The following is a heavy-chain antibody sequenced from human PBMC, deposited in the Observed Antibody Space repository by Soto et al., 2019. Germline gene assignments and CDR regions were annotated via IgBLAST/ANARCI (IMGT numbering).Heavy chain of an antibody. CDR1: YGSISSCEYY. V-gene: IGHV4-30-4*01. Sequence: SEPLSVTCTVSYGSISSCEYYWVLIRHPPGKGLEWIGYIYYIVITYYNSSLNSRVTISVDTSKNQFSLKLSSVTAADTAIYDVARAGQGDSRVYYHVDVWGQGTLVTVS. J-gene: IGHJ4*02. CDR3: ARAGQGDSRVYYHVDV. CDR2: IYYIVIT. D-gene: IGHD3-22*01.